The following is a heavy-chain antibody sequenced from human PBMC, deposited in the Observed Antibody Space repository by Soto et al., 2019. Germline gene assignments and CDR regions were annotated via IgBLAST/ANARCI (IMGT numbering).Heavy chain of an antibody. D-gene: IGHD1-26*01. J-gene: IGHJ4*02. CDR2: AHHSGRT. V-gene: IGHV4-4*02. CDR1: GGSMTSSNW. Sequence: QVQLQESGPGLVKPSGTLSLTCTVSGGSMTSSNWWNWVRQSPGKGLGWIGEAHHSGRTNYNPSLKSRVTISVDKSKIHFSLKLSSVPAADTAVYYCARSEATGLDHWGQGTLVTVSS. CDR3: ARSEATGLDH.